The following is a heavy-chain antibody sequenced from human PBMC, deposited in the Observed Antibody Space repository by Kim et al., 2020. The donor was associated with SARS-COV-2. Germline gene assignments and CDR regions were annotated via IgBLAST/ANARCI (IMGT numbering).Heavy chain of an antibody. CDR1: GFTFSSYA. CDR3: ARDPGSLYYFDY. V-gene: IGHV3-30*04. J-gene: IGHJ4*02. CDR2: ISYDGSNK. Sequence: GGSLRLSCAASGFTFSSYAMHWVRQAPGKGLEWVAVISYDGSNKYYTDSVKGRFTISRDNSKNMLYLQINSLRAEDTAVYSCARDPGSLYYFDYWGQGNLVTVSS.